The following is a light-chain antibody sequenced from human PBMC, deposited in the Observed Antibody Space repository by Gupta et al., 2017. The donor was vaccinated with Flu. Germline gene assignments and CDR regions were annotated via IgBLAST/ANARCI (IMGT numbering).Light chain of an antibody. J-gene: IGKJ5*01. V-gene: IGKV3-15*01. CDR3: QQYNTWPIT. Sequence: DIVMTQSPATLSVSPGERATLSCRASQTVSTYLAWYQHKPGQSPRLLIYYASTRATGIPARFSGSGSETEFTLTISSLQSEDFAVYYCQQYNTWPITFGQGTRLELK. CDR1: QTVSTY. CDR2: YAS.